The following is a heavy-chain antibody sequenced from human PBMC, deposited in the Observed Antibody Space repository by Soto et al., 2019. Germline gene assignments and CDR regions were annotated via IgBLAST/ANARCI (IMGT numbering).Heavy chain of an antibody. CDR3: AKAPSLSSIAALPFDP. CDR2: ISGSGGST. V-gene: IGHV3-23*01. J-gene: IGHJ5*02. Sequence: GGSLRLSCAASGFTFSSYAMGWVRQAPGKGLEWVSTISGSGGSTYYADSVKGRFTISRDNSKNTLYLQMNSLRAEDTAVYYCAKAPSLSSIAALPFDPWGQGTLVTVSS. D-gene: IGHD6-6*01. CDR1: GFTFSSYA.